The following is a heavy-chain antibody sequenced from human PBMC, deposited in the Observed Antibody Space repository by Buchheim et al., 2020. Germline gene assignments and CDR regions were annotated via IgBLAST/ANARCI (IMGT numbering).Heavy chain of an antibody. V-gene: IGHV3-30*18. CDR1: GFTFSSYG. CDR2: ISYDGSNK. J-gene: IGHJ4*02. CDR3: AKVYVRKDTAMVPFDY. Sequence: QVQLVESGGGVVQPGRSLRLSCAASGFTFSSYGMHWVRQAPGKGLEWVAVISYDGSNKYYADSVKGRFTISRDNSKNTLYLQMSSLRAEDTAAYYCAKVYVRKDTAMVPFDYWGQGTL. D-gene: IGHD5-18*01.